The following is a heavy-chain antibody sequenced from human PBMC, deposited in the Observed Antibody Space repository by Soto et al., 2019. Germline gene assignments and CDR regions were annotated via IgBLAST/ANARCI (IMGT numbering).Heavy chain of an antibody. V-gene: IGHV6-1*01. J-gene: IGHJ4*02. CDR3: VRQWERGVARSPFDS. CDR1: GDTVSNFHSA. D-gene: IGHD6-19*01. Sequence: PSQTLSLTCVISGDTVSNFHSAWNWIRQSPSRGIERLGRTYYRSEGYKDYAVSVQSRATINPDTSKNQYALQLSSVNPEDAAVYYCVRQWERGVARSPFDSWGQRTLVT. CDR2: TYYRSEGYK.